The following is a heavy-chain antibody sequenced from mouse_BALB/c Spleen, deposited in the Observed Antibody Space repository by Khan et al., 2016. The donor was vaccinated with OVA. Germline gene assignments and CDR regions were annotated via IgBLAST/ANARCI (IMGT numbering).Heavy chain of an antibody. CDR3: TRGNYYGYYFDY. D-gene: IGHD1-1*01. V-gene: IGHV3-2*02. CDR1: GYSITSGYA. Sequence: EVQLQESGPGLVKPSQSLSLTCTVTGYSITSGYAWNWIRQFPGNKLEWMGYISYSGGTSYNPSLKSRISITRDTSKNQFFLQLNSETTEDTATYYCTRGNYYGYYFDYWGQGTPLTVSS. J-gene: IGHJ2*01. CDR2: ISYSGGT.